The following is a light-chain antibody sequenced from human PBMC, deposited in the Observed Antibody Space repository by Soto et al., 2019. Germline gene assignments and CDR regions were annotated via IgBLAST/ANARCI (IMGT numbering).Light chain of an antibody. Sequence: DIQMTQSPSTLSASVGDRVTITCRASQSLNNWLAWYQQKPGKAPKLLIYKASSLESGVPSRISGSGSGTEVNLTISSLQPDDFATYYCQQFNSYVWTFGQGTRVEIK. V-gene: IGKV1-5*03. J-gene: IGKJ1*01. CDR2: KAS. CDR1: QSLNNW. CDR3: QQFNSYVWT.